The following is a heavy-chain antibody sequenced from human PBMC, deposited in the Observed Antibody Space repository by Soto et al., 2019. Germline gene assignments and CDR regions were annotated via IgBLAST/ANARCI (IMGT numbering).Heavy chain of an antibody. V-gene: IGHV1-69*06. D-gene: IGHD3-3*01. Sequence: SVKVSCKASGGTFSSYAISWVRQAPGQGLEWMGGIIPIFGTANYAQKFQGRVTITADKSTSTAYMELSSLRSEDTAVYYCARDQAMGTIFGVVTPYYYYYGMDVWGQGTTVTVS. J-gene: IGHJ6*02. CDR1: GGTFSSYA. CDR2: IIPIFGTA. CDR3: ARDQAMGTIFGVVTPYYYYYGMDV.